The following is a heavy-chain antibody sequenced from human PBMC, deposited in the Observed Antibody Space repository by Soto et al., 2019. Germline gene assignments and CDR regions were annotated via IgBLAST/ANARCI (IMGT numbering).Heavy chain of an antibody. J-gene: IGHJ5*02. CDR2: INPSGGST. CDR1: RYTFTTYN. D-gene: IGHD4-17*01. V-gene: IGHV1-46*01. Sequence: ASVXVSFKASRYTFTTYNMHFLLQAPGQGLDWIGIINPSGGSTNYAQRFQGRVTMTSDTSTSTVYMELSSLRTDDTAVYYCPRVVVNNTVTTRNWLEPWGQGTLVNVYS. CDR3: PRVVVNNTVTTRNWLEP.